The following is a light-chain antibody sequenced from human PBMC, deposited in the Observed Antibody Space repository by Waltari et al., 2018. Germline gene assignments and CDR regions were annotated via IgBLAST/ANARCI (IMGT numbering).Light chain of an antibody. Sequence: SYVLTQPPSVSVAPGQTARITCGGNNIGSKSLHWYQQKPGQAPVLVVYDNSDRPSGLPERVSGSNSGNTATLTISRVEAGDEADYYCQVWDITSDHFVFGTGTKVTVL. CDR2: DNS. J-gene: IGLJ1*01. CDR3: QVWDITSDHFV. V-gene: IGLV3-21*02. CDR1: NIGSKS.